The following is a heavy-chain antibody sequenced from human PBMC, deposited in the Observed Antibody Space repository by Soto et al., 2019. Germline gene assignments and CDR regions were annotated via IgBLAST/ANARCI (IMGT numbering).Heavy chain of an antibody. V-gene: IGHV3-23*01. CDR2: ISGSGGST. D-gene: IGHD1-1*01. CDR3: AKASSTNVYNFDS. CDR1: GYTFSSYA. Sequence: EVHLLESGGGLVQPGGSLRLSCAASGYTFSSYAMSWVRQAPGMGLEWVSAISGSGGSTYYADSVRGRFTISRDNSKNTLSLQMTSLRAEDTAVYFCAKASSTNVYNFDSWGQGTLVTVSS. J-gene: IGHJ4*02.